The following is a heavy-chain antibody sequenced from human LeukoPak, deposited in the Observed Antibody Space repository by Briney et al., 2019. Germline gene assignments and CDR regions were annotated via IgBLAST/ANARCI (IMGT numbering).Heavy chain of an antibody. J-gene: IGHJ3*02. V-gene: IGHV1-3*01. Sequence: GASVKVSCKASGYTFTSHVIHWVRQAPGQRLEWLGWINAGNGNPKYLQNFQDRVTITRDTSATTAYMELRSLRSEDTAVYYCARHRLGIFGVVKRPHDAFDIWGQGTMVTVSS. CDR1: GYTFTSHV. CDR3: ARHRLGIFGVVKRPHDAFDI. CDR2: INAGNGNP. D-gene: IGHD3-3*01.